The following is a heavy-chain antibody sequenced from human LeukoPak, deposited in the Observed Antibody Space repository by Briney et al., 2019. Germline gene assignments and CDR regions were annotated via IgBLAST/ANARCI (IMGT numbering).Heavy chain of an antibody. CDR1: GGSISSGDYY. CDR2: IYYSGST. CDR3: ARRGMASGAFDI. D-gene: IGHD3-16*01. J-gene: IGHJ3*02. Sequence: SETLSLTCTVSGGSISSGDYYWSWIRQPPGKGLEWIGYIYYSGSTYYNPSLKSRVTISVDTSKNQFSLKLSSVTAADTAVYYCARRGMASGAFDIWGQGTMVTVSS. V-gene: IGHV4-30-4*08.